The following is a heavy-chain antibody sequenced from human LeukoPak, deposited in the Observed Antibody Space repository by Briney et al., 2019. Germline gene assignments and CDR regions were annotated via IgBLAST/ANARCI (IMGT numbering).Heavy chain of an antibody. CDR2: IDPVDSVT. Sequence: GESLKISCQVSGYSFTNYWIGWVRQMPGKGLEWMGSIDPVDSVTRYSPSFQGQVTISADKSISAAYLQWSGLKASDTAMYYCARHWRPKGITMIRGVRPYYYMDVWGKGTTVTVSS. D-gene: IGHD3-10*01. V-gene: IGHV5-51*01. CDR1: GYSFTNYW. CDR3: ARHWRPKGITMIRGVRPYYYMDV. J-gene: IGHJ6*03.